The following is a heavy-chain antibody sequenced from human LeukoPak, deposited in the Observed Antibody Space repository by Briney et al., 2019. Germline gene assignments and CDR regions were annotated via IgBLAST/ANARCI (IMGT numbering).Heavy chain of an antibody. V-gene: IGHV4-59*08. CDR1: GGSISSYY. D-gene: IGHD5-18*01. J-gene: IGHJ6*03. Sequence: PSETLSLTCTVSGGSISSYYWSWIRQPPGKGLEWIGYIYYSGSTNYNPSLKSRVTISVDTSKNQFSLKLSSVTAADTAVYYCARAGYSYGGNYYMDVWGKGTTVTVSS. CDR3: ARAGYSYGGNYYMDV. CDR2: IYYSGST.